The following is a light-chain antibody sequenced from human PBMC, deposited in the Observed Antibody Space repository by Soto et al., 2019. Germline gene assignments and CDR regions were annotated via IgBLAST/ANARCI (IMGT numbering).Light chain of an antibody. Sequence: QSVLTQPPSVSAAAGQKVTISCSGSSSNIGDNYVSWYRQFPGTPPKLLIYDNDQRSSGTPDRFSAYKSGTSATLGISGLQTGDEADYYCGTWDSSLSVAVFGGGTQLTVL. CDR3: GTWDSSLSVAV. CDR1: SSNIGDNY. V-gene: IGLV1-51*01. J-gene: IGLJ7*01. CDR2: DND.